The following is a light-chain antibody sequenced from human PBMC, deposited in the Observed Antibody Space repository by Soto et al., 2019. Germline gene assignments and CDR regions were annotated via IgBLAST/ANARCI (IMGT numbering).Light chain of an antibody. CDR1: SSDVGGYNY. Sequence: QSALTQPASVSGSPGQSITISCTGTSSDVGGYNYVSWYQQHPGEAPKLMIYEVTKRPSGASNRFSGSRSGNTASLTISGLQADDEADYYCSSYASINTVLFGGGTKLTVL. CDR2: EVT. V-gene: IGLV2-14*01. J-gene: IGLJ2*01. CDR3: SSYASINTVL.